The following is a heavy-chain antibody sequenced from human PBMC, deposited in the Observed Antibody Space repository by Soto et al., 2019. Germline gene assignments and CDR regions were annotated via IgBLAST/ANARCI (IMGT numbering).Heavy chain of an antibody. Sequence: SETLSLTCTVSGASISRYYWSWIRQSPGKGLEWIGYLYNTGSTIYNSSLKSRVTISVDTSKSQFSLKMNSVTAADTAVYYCARDLLGYCGVDCYPLDVCGQGTTVTVSS. V-gene: IGHV4-59*01. J-gene: IGHJ6*02. D-gene: IGHD2-21*02. CDR2: LYNTGST. CDR1: GASISRYY. CDR3: ARDLLGYCGVDCYPLDV.